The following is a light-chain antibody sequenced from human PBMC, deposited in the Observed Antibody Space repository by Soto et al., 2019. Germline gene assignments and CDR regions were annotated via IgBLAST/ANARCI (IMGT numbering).Light chain of an antibody. CDR2: SNN. V-gene: IGLV1-44*01. CDR3: AAWDDSRNGGV. Sequence: QSVLTQPPSASGTPGQRVTISCSGSSSNIGSNTVNWYQQLPGTAPKLLIYSNNQRPSGVPDRFSGSKSGTSASLGISGRQSEYEADYYCAAWDDSRNGGVFGGGTKLTVL. J-gene: IGLJ3*02. CDR1: SSNIGSNT.